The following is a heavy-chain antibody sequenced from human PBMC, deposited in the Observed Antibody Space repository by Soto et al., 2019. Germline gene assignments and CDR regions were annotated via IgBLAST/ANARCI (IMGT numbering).Heavy chain of an antibody. V-gene: IGHV1-18*01. CDR2: ISGYNANT. D-gene: IGHD3-3*01. J-gene: IGHJ3*01. CDR1: GYTFTSYG. Sequence: QVQLVQSGAEVKKPGASVKVSCKASGYTFTSYGISWVRQAPGQGLEWMGWISGYNANTNYAQKVQGRVTLTTDTSRSTVYMELRGLRSADTAMYYCARDPVLRSFVPGGAYEVWGQGTMVTVSS. CDR3: ARDPVLRSFVPGGAYEV.